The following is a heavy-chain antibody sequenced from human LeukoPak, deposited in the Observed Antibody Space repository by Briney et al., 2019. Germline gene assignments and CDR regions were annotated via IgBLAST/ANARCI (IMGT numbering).Heavy chain of an antibody. CDR1: GYTFTSYD. Sequence: ASVKVSCKASGYTFTSYDINWVRQATGQGLEWMGWMNPNSGNTGYAQKFQGRVTITRNTSISTAYMELSRLRSDDTAVYYCARESPMDGAGDWFDPWGQGTLVTVSS. CDR3: ARESPMDGAGDWFDP. J-gene: IGHJ5*02. V-gene: IGHV1-8*03. CDR2: MNPNSGNT. D-gene: IGHD3-10*01.